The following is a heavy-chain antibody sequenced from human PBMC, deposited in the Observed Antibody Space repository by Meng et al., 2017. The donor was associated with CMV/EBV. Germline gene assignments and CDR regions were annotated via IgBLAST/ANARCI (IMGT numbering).Heavy chain of an antibody. CDR1: GFTFSNYA. D-gene: IGHD6-6*01. J-gene: IGHJ4*02. CDR2: ISFDGSDE. Sequence: GGSLRLSCAASGFTFSNYAMHWVRQAPGEGLESVAAISFDGSDEHHADSVKGRFTISRDNSQNTLYLQMNSLRVEGTAVYYCASFDYSRSSGDHWGQGTLVTVSS. V-gene: IGHV3-30-3*01. CDR3: ASFDYSRSSGDH.